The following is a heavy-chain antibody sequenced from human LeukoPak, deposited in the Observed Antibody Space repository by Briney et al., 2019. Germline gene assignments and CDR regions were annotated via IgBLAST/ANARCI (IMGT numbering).Heavy chain of an antibody. CDR2: IYYSGST. Sequence: PSETLSLTCTVSGGSISSSSYYWGWIRQPPGKGLEWIGSIYYSGSTYYNPSLKSRVTISVDTSKNQFSLKLSSVTAADTAVYYCARVILVVPAAISDWFDPWGQGTLVTVSS. CDR3: ARVILVVPAAISDWFDP. J-gene: IGHJ5*02. V-gene: IGHV4-39*07. D-gene: IGHD2-2*01. CDR1: GGSISSSSYY.